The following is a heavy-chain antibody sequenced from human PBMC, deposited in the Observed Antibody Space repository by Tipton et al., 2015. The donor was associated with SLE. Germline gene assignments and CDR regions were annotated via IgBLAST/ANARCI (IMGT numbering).Heavy chain of an antibody. CDR2: INSDGSST. Sequence: SLRLSCAASGFTFSSYWMHWVRQAPGKGLVWVSRINSDGSSTSYADSVKGRFTISRDNAKNTLYLQMNSLRAEDTAVYYYASGPAAGSPGGWFDPWGQGTLVTVSS. J-gene: IGHJ5*02. V-gene: IGHV3-74*01. CDR1: GFTFSSYW. CDR3: ASGPAAGSPGGWFDP. D-gene: IGHD6-13*01.